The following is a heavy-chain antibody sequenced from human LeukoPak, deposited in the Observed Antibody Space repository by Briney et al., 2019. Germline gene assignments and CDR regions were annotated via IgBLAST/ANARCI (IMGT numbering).Heavy chain of an antibody. CDR1: GFTFTSCA. CDR2: ISSSGSNT. CDR3: AKRFSYLDY. Sequence: GGSLRLSCAASGFTFTSCAMSWVRQVPGKGLEWVSSISSSGSNTYYADSVRGRLTISRDNSKNTVYPQMNSLRAEDTAVYYCAKRFSYLDYWGQGTLVTVSS. J-gene: IGHJ4*02. V-gene: IGHV3-23*01. D-gene: IGHD2/OR15-2a*01.